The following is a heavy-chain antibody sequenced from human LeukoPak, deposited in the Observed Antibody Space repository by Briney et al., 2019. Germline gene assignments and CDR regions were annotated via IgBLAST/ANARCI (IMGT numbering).Heavy chain of an antibody. Sequence: PSETLSLTCAIYGGSFSGYYWSWIRQPPGKGLEWIGEINHSGSTNYNPSLKSRVTISVDTSKNQFSLKLSSVTAADTAVYYCARGRDGHLDYWGQGTLVTVSS. J-gene: IGHJ4*02. V-gene: IGHV4-34*01. CDR3: ARGRDGHLDY. CDR1: GGSFSGYY. D-gene: IGHD5-24*01. CDR2: INHSGST.